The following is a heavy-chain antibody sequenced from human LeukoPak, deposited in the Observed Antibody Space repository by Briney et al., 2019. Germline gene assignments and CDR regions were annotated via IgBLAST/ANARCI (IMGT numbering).Heavy chain of an antibody. Sequence: PSETLSLTCTVSGGSISSYYWSWIRQPAGKGLEWIGRIYTSGSTNYNPSLKSRVTMSVDTSKNQFSLKLSSVTAADTAVYYCARSSNDFWSGDYFDYWGQGALVTVSS. CDR1: GGSISSYY. D-gene: IGHD3-3*01. V-gene: IGHV4-4*07. J-gene: IGHJ4*02. CDR2: IYTSGST. CDR3: ARSSNDFWSGDYFDY.